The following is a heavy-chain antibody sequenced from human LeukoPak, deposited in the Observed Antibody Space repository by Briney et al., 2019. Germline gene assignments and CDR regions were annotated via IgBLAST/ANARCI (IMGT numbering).Heavy chain of an antibody. D-gene: IGHD2-8*01. CDR2: IYHSGST. CDR1: GYSISSGCY. CDR3: VRMLYANTVDHHFEY. J-gene: IGHJ4*02. Sequence: SETLSLTCIVSGYSISSGCYWGWIRKPPGKGLEWIGSIYHSGSTHYNPSLKSRVTISVDTSKNQFSLKLSSVTAADTAVYYCVRMLYANTVDHHFEYWGQGTLVTVSS. V-gene: IGHV4-38-2*02.